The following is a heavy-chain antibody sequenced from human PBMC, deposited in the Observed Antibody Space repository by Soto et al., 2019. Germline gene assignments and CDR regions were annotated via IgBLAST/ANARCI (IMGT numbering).Heavy chain of an antibody. D-gene: IGHD6-13*01. J-gene: IGHJ4*02. CDR2: ISTSGGSI. CDR3: ARKVSSWVNLDY. Sequence: PGGSLRLSCAASGFTFSSYGMNWVRQTPGKGLQWVSIISTSGGSIYYADSVKGRFTVSRDNSKNTLYLQMNSLRAEDTAVYYCARKVSSWVNLDYWGQGTLVTVSS. CDR1: GFTFSSYG. V-gene: IGHV3-23*01.